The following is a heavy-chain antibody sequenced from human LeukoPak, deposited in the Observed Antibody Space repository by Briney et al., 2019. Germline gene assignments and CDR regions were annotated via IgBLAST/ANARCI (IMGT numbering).Heavy chain of an antibody. D-gene: IGHD4-23*01. CDR1: VYTFTSCD. CDR2: MNPNSGDT. V-gene: IGHV1-8*01. Sequence: ASVKVSCKASVYTFTSCDINWVRQATGQGLEWMGWMNPNSGDTGYGQSFQGRITMTRDISIGTAYMELSNLTSEDTAIYYCTRGSGGRRDNWGQGTLVTVSA. J-gene: IGHJ4*02. CDR3: TRGSGGRRDN.